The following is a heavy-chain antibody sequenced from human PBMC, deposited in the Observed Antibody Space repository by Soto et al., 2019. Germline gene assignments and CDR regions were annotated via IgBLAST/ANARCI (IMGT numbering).Heavy chain of an antibody. CDR2: INPNSGDT. Sequence: ASVKVSCKTSGYTFTAYDLHWVRQAPGQGLEWMGWINPNSGDTNYAQKFRGRVTMTRDTSISTAYMDLTRLTSDDTAVFYCARSSGRFSDFDHWGQGTLVTVS. V-gene: IGHV1-2*02. CDR1: GYTFTAYD. CDR3: ARSSGRFSDFDH. D-gene: IGHD1-26*01. J-gene: IGHJ4*02.